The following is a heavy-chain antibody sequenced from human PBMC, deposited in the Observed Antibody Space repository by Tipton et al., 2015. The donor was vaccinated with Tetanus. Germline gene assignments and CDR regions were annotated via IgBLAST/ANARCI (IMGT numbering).Heavy chain of an antibody. V-gene: IGHV4-39*01. J-gene: IGHJ5*02. CDR2: ISHSATT. CDR3: ARHVGGYGSPPHDL. CDR1: GGSISTKTYY. Sequence: TLSLTCFVSGGSISTKTYYWGWIRQTPGKGLEWIASISHSATTFYNPSLKSRVTMSVDPSKNQFSGRLSSVTAADTGVYYCARHVGGYGSPPHDLWGQGTLVTVSS. D-gene: IGHD3-10*01.